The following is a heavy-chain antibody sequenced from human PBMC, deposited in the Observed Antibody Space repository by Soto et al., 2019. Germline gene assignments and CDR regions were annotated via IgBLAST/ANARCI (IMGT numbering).Heavy chain of an antibody. CDR1: GFTFSSYG. CDR2: ISYDGSNK. D-gene: IGHD2-2*01. Sequence: QVQLVESGGGVVQPGRSLRLSCAASGFTFSSYGMHWVRQAPGKGLEWVAVISYDGSNKYYADSVKGRFTISRDNSKNTLYLQMNSLRAEDTAVYYGAKDHSTQNYYYYGMDVWGQGTTVTVSS. J-gene: IGHJ6*02. V-gene: IGHV3-30*18. CDR3: AKDHSTQNYYYYGMDV.